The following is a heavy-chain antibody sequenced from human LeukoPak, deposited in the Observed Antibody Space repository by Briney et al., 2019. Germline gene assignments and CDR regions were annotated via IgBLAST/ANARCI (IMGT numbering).Heavy chain of an antibody. J-gene: IGHJ4*02. CDR2: VYYSGTT. CDR1: GGSISSYS. Sequence: SETLSLTCTVSGGSISSYSWSWIRQPPGKRLEWIGYVYYSGTTNYNPSLRSRVTISVDTSKNQFSLKLNSVTAADTAVYYCARGDLGGSPPDYWGQGTLVTVSS. D-gene: IGHD2-15*01. V-gene: IGHV4-59*01. CDR3: ARGDLGGSPPDY.